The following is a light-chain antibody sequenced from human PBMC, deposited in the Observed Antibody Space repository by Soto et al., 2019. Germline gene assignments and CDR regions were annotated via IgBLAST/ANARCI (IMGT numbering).Light chain of an antibody. CDR3: QTWGTGIVI. CDR2: LNSDGSH. CDR1: SGHSSYA. Sequence: QPVLTQSPSASASLGASVKLTCTLSSGHSSYAIAWHQQQPEKGTRLLMKLNSDGSHSKGAGIPDRFSGSSSGAERYLTISSLQSEDEADYYCQTWGTGIVIFGGGTKVTVL. J-gene: IGLJ2*01. V-gene: IGLV4-69*01.